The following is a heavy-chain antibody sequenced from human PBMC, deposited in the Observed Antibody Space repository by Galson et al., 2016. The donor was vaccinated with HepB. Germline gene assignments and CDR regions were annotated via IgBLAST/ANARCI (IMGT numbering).Heavy chain of an antibody. CDR3: AKGSGRAGYNCVPIES. CDR2: IWYDGSKK. V-gene: IGHV3-33*06. Sequence: SLRLSCAASGITFSRHVMHWVRQAPGKGLEWVAFIWYDGSKKYYGTSVEGRFTISRDNSKNTLYLQMNSLRVEDTAVYFCAKGSGRAGYNCVPIESWGQGTLVPVSS. CDR1: GITFSRHV. D-gene: IGHD1-20*01. J-gene: IGHJ4*02.